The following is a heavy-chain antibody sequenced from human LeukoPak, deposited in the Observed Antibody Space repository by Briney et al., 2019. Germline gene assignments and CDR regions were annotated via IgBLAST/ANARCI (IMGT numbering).Heavy chain of an antibody. J-gene: IGHJ4*02. Sequence: SGTLSLTCTVSGGSISSSSYYWGWIRQPPGKGLEWIGSIYYSGSTYYNPSLKSRVTISVDTSKNQFSLKLSSVTAADTAVYYCARHLSDYYGSGSYYNSWGQGTLVTVSS. CDR1: GGSISSSSYY. V-gene: IGHV4-39*01. CDR2: IYYSGST. CDR3: ARHLSDYYGSGSYYNS. D-gene: IGHD3-10*01.